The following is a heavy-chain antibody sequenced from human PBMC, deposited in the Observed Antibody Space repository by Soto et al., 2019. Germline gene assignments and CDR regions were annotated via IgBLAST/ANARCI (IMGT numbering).Heavy chain of an antibody. Sequence: EVQLLESGGGLVQPGGSLRLSCSASGFTFSSYGMSWVRQAPGKGLEWVSGISGSGDRTYYADSVKGRFTISRDNSNNKLYLQRNSLKAEDTALYYCAKGISGYEFVRLDVWGNGTMVTVSS. D-gene: IGHD5-12*01. V-gene: IGHV3-23*01. CDR2: ISGSGDRT. CDR3: AKGISGYEFVRLDV. J-gene: IGHJ6*04. CDR1: GFTFSSYG.